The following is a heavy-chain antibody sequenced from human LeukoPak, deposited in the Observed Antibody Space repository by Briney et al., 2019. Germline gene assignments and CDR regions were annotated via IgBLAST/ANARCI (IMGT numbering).Heavy chain of an antibody. CDR1: GYTFTSNA. V-gene: IGHV1-3*01. J-gene: IGHJ4*02. CDR3: AREGYYYGSGSNHLDY. CDR2: INGANGNT. Sequence: ASVKVSCKASGYTFTSNAMHWVRQAPGQRLEWMGWINGANGNTKYSQKFHGRVTITRDTSASTAYMELSSLRSEDTAVYYCAREGYYYGSGSNHLDYWGQGTLVTVSS. D-gene: IGHD3-10*01.